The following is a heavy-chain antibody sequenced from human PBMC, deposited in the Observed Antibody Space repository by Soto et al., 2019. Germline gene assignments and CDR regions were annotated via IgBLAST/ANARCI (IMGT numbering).Heavy chain of an antibody. CDR2: IIPIFGTT. V-gene: IGHV1-69*01. CDR1: GGIFSTYA. CDR3: ARDRDDYGSGNYYNRIDF. J-gene: IGHJ4*02. D-gene: IGHD3-10*01. Sequence: QVQLVQSGAEVKKPGSSVKVSCKASGGIFSTYAISWLRQAPGQGLEWMGGIIPIFGTTNYAQRFQGRVTITADESTSTAYMELSRLRYEDTAVYYCARDRDDYGSGNYYNRIDFWGQGTLVTVSS.